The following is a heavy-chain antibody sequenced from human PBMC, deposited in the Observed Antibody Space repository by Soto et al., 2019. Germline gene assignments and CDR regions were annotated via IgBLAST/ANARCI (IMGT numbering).Heavy chain of an antibody. CDR3: ARVRYRYYYDSSGYYDY. D-gene: IGHD3-22*01. V-gene: IGHV4-34*01. Sequence: SETLSLTCAVYGGSFSDYYWSWIRQPPGKGLEWIGEINHSGSTNYNPSLKSRVTISVDTSKNQFSLKLSSVTAADTAAYYCARVRYRYYYDSSGYYDYWGQGTLVTV. CDR2: INHSGST. CDR1: GGSFSDYY. J-gene: IGHJ4*02.